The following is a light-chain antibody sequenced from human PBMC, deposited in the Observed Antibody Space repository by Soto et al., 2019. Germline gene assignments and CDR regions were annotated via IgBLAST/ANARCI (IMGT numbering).Light chain of an antibody. V-gene: IGKV1-5*03. CDR1: RSISGQ. CDR3: QQYNGFSRT. J-gene: IGKJ1*01. CDR2: KAS. Sequence: DIQMTQSPSTLSAFAGDRVTVTCRASRSISGQLAWYQQRPGKAPNLLIYKASSLESGVPSRFSGSGSGTEFTLTITSLQPDDFATYYCQQYNGFSRTFGQGTKVDIK.